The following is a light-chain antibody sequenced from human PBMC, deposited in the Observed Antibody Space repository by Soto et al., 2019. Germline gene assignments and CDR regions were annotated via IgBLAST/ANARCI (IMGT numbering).Light chain of an antibody. Sequence: EIVLTQSPLSLPVTPGEPSSISCRSSQNLLHSNGYNYLNWYLQKPGQSPQLLIYLGSNRASGVPDRFSGSGSGTDFTLTINRVEAEDVGLYFCAQGLANQFTFDGGTKVDIK. V-gene: IGKV2-28*01. CDR2: LGS. CDR1: QNLLHSNGYNY. CDR3: AQGLANQFT. J-gene: IGKJ4*01.